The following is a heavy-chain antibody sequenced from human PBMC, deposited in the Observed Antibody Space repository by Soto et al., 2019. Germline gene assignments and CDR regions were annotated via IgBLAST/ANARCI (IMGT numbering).Heavy chain of an antibody. Sequence: SETLSLTCAVYGGPFSGYFWNWVRQPPGKGLEWIGEINHSGSTKYNPSLKSRVTLSVDTSKNQFSLRVFSVTAADTAVYYCARDLSGYYYGMDVWGQGTTVTVSS. V-gene: IGHV4-34*01. CDR2: INHSGST. J-gene: IGHJ6*02. CDR3: ARDLSGYYYGMDV. CDR1: GGPFSGYF.